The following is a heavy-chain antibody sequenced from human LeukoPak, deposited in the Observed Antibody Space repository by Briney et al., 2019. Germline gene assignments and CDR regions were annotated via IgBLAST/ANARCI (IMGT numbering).Heavy chain of an antibody. V-gene: IGHV3-30*18. Sequence: GSLRLSCTASKFTFSHYGMQWVRQAPGKGLEWVAVISSDGSIKVYADSVKGRFTLSRDNSINTVDLQMNSLRAEDTAVYYCVKEYHSRGFGAYFDYWGQGTLVTVSS. J-gene: IGHJ4*02. CDR1: KFTFSHYG. D-gene: IGHD3-3*01. CDR2: ISSDGSIK. CDR3: VKEYHSRGFGAYFDY.